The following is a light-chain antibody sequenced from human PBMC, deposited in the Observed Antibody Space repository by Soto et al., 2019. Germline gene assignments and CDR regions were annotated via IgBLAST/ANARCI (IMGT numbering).Light chain of an antibody. CDR1: SSDVGGYNS. J-gene: IGLJ1*01. Sequence: VLTQPASVSGSHGQSITISCTGTSSDVGGYNSVSWYQQHPGKAPKLVIYEVTNRPSGISNRFSGSKSGNTASLTISGLQAEDEADYYCSSYTSSSTRVFGTGTKVTV. CDR2: EVT. V-gene: IGLV2-14*01. CDR3: SSYTSSSTRV.